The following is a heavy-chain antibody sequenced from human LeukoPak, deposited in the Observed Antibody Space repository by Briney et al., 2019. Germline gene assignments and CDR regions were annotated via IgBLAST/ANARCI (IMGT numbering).Heavy chain of an antibody. CDR1: GFTFSSYE. CDR3: AKVAHYYYGSESYYFFEH. CDR2: ISSSGSTI. J-gene: IGHJ4*02. Sequence: GGSLRLSCAASGFTFSSYEMNWVRQAPGKGLEWVSYISSSGSTIYHADSVKGRFTISRDNAKNSLYLQMNSLRVEYTATYYCAKVAHYYYGSESYYFFEHWGQGTPVTASS. D-gene: IGHD3-10*01. V-gene: IGHV3-48*03.